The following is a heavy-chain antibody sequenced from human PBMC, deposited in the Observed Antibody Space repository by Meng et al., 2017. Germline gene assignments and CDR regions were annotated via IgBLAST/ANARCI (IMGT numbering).Heavy chain of an antibody. CDR1: GFTFSSYA. J-gene: IGHJ4*02. D-gene: IGHD3-10*01. CDR3: AKARVLWFGESSDY. V-gene: IGHV3-23*01. Sequence: GGSLRLSCAASGFTFSSYAMSWVRQAPGKGLEWVSAISGSGGSTYYADSVKGRFTISRDNSKNTLYLQMNSLRAEDTAVYYCAKARVLWFGESSDYWGQGTLVTVSS. CDR2: ISGSGGST.